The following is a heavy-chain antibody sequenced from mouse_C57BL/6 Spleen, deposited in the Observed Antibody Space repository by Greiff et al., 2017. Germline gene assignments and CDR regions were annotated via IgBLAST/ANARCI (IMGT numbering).Heavy chain of an antibody. J-gene: IGHJ1*03. Sequence: VQLQQPGAELVKPGASVKLSCKASGYTFTSYWMHWVKQRPGQGLEWIGMIHPNSGSTNYNEKFKSKATLTVDKSSGTAYMQLSSLTSEDSAVYYCARFITTVAHWYFDVWGTGTTVTVSS. CDR2: IHPNSGST. D-gene: IGHD1-1*01. CDR1: GYTFTSYW. V-gene: IGHV1-64*01. CDR3: ARFITTVAHWYFDV.